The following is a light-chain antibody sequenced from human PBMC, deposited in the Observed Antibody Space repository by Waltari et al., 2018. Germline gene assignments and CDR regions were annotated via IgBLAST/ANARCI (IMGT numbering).Light chain of an antibody. J-gene: IGLJ2*01. CDR1: SSDVGGYNY. Sequence: QSALTQPASVSGSPGQSITISCTGTSSDVGGYNYASWYQQHPGKAPKLMIYEVSNRPSGVSNRFSGSKSGNTASLTISALQAEDEADYYCSSYTSSSTLFGGGTKLTVL. CDR3: SSYTSSSTL. CDR2: EVS. V-gene: IGLV2-14*01.